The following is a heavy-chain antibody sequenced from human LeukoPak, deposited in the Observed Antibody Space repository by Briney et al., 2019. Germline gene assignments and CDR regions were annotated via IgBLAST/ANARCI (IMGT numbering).Heavy chain of an antibody. J-gene: IGHJ4*02. V-gene: IGHV4-4*07. D-gene: IGHD3-10*01. CDR3: AREAVLMVRGPTRYFDY. Sequence: KPSETLSLTCTVSGGSVSSYYWSWIRQPAGKGLEWIGRIYTSGSTNYNPSLKSRVTMPVDTSKNQFSLKLSSVTAADTAVYYCAREAVLMVRGPTRYFDYWGQGTLVTVSS. CDR1: GGSVSSYY. CDR2: IYTSGST.